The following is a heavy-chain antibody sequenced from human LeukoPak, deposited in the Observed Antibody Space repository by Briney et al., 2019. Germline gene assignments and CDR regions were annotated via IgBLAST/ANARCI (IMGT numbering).Heavy chain of an antibody. J-gene: IGHJ4*02. D-gene: IGHD6-13*01. CDR3: ARVRRSSWYVYY. V-gene: IGHV3-11*01. CDR2: ISSSGSTI. CDR1: GFTFSDYY. Sequence: GGSLRLSCAASGFTFSDYYMSWIRQAPGEGLEWVSYISSSGSTIYYADSVKGRFTISRDNAKNSLYLQMNSLRAEDTAVYYCARVRRSSWYVYYWGQGTLVTVSS.